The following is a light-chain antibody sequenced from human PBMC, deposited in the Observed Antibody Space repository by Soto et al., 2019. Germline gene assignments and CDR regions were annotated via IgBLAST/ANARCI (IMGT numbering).Light chain of an antibody. Sequence: HFLLSQPASACGTRGHRLTISCCARSSNIGSHTVTWYQQVPVTAPKLLIFSHNQRPSGVPDRFSGSKYGTSASLAISGLQSEDDPDYYCTAWDARLNGPVFGGGTQMTVL. CDR1: SSNIGSHT. J-gene: IGLJ2*01. CDR2: SHN. CDR3: TAWDARLNGPV. V-gene: IGLV1-44*01.